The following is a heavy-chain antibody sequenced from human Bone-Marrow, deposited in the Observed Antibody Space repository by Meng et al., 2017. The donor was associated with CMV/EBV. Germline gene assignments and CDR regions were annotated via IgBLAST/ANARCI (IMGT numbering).Heavy chain of an antibody. D-gene: IGHD6-6*01. CDR2: IYYSGST. J-gene: IGHJ3*02. CDR1: GGSISSSSYY. V-gene: IGHV4-39*07. CDR3: ARDEYSTYAFDI. Sequence: SETLSLTCTVSGGSISSSSYYWGWIRQPPGKGLEWIGSIYYSGSTYYNPSLKSRVTISVDTSKNQFSLKLSSVTAADTAVYYCARDEYSTYAFDIWGQGTMVTVSS.